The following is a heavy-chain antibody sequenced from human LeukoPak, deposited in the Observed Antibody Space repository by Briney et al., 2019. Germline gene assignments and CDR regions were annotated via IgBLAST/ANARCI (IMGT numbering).Heavy chain of an antibody. CDR3: ARVGGMDTAMVDFDY. J-gene: IGHJ4*02. CDR1: GYTFTSYY. D-gene: IGHD5-18*01. V-gene: IGHV1-2*02. CDR2: INPNSGGT. Sequence: ASVKVSCKASGYTFTSYYMHWVRQAPGQGLEWTGWINPNSGGTNYAQKFQGRVTMTRDTSISTAYMELSRLRSDDTAVYYCARVGGMDTAMVDFDYWGQGTLVTVSS.